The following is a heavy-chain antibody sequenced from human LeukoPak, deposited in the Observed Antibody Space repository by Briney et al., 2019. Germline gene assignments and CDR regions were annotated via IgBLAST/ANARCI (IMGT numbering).Heavy chain of an antibody. Sequence: ASVKVSCKASGYTFTGYYMHWVRQAPGQGLEWMGRINPNSGGTSYAQKFQGRVTMTTDTSTSTAYMELRSLRSDDTAVYYCARGGDWLPQYWGQGTLVTVSS. J-gene: IGHJ4*02. V-gene: IGHV1-2*06. CDR2: INPNSGGT. D-gene: IGHD3-9*01. CDR3: ARGGDWLPQY. CDR1: GYTFTGYY.